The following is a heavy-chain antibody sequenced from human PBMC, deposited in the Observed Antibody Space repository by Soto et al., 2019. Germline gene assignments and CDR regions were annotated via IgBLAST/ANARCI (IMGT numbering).Heavy chain of an antibody. V-gene: IGHV1-18*01. CDR1: GYTFTSYG. D-gene: IGHD3-3*01. Sequence: ASVKVSCKASGYTFTSYGISWVRQAPGQGLEWMGWISAYNGNTNYAQKLQGRDTMTTDTSTSTAYMELRSLRSDDTAVYYCARDIAGFLEWLPTDYYYYGMDVWGQGTTVTVSS. CDR3: ARDIAGFLEWLPTDYYYYGMDV. J-gene: IGHJ6*02. CDR2: ISAYNGNT.